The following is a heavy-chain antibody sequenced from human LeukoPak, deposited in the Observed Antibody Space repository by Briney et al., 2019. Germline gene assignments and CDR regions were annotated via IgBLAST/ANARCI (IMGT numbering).Heavy chain of an antibody. D-gene: IGHD3-10*01. J-gene: IGHJ6*03. V-gene: IGHV1-46*01. CDR2: ISPSGGST. Sequence: VASVKVSCKAFGYTFTGYWMHWVRQAPGQGPEWMGVISPSGGSTIYAQKFKGRVTLTRDMSTSTDYLELSSLRSEDTAVYYCARGMGGDLRGSHPENYYYYMDVWGKGTTVTVSS. CDR1: GYTFTGYW. CDR3: ARGMGGDLRGSHPENYYYYMDV.